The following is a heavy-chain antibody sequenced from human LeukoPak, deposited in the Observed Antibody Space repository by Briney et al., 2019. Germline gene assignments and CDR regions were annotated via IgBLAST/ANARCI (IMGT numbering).Heavy chain of an antibody. CDR1: GFTFSSYD. V-gene: IGHV3-30*02. D-gene: IGHD3-22*01. Sequence: PGGSLRLSCSTSGFTFSSYDMYWVRQAPGKGLEWVASIHYTGSNKYYADSVKGRFTISRDNSKDTLYMQMNSLRAEDTAVYYCARENYDSSGKLDYWGQGTLVTVSS. CDR3: ARENYDSSGKLDY. J-gene: IGHJ4*02. CDR2: IHYTGSNK.